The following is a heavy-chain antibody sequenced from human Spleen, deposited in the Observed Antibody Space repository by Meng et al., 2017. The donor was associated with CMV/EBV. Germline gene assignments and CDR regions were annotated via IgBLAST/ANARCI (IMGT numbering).Heavy chain of an antibody. V-gene: IGHV3-11*04. Sequence: GGSLRLSCAASGFTVSSNYMSWVRQAPGKGLEWVSYISSSGSTIYYADSVKGRFTISRDNAKNSLYLQMNSLRAEDTAVYYCARALIATAWYFDYWGQGTLVTVSS. J-gene: IGHJ4*02. CDR1: GFTVSSNY. D-gene: IGHD2-21*01. CDR3: ARALIATAWYFDY. CDR2: ISSSGSTI.